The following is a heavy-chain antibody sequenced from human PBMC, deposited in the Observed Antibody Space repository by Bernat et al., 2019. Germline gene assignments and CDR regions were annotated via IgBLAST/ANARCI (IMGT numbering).Heavy chain of an antibody. CDR3: ARSYCSGGSCYLGSHWFDP. D-gene: IGHD2-15*01. CDR1: GGSISSYY. Sequence: QVQLQESGPGLVKPSETLSLTCTVSGGSISSYYWSWIRQPPGKGLEWIGYIYYSGSTNYNPSLKSRVTISVDTPKNQFSLKLSSVTAADTAVYYCARSYCSGGSCYLGSHWFDPWGQGTLVTVSS. V-gene: IGHV4-59*01. CDR2: IYYSGST. J-gene: IGHJ5*02.